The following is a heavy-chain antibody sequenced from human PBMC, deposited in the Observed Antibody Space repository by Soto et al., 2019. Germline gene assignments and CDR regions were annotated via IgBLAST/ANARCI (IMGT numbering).Heavy chain of an antibody. CDR3: AREWSISVAAPGY. D-gene: IGHD6-19*01. V-gene: IGHV3-30-3*01. Sequence: SCKSSGFTFSTYTMYWVRQAPGKGLEWVAGISNNGINTHYADSVKGRFTISRDNSKNTLYVQMNSLGAEDTAVYYCAREWSISVAAPGYWGQGTLVTVSS. CDR2: ISNNGINT. CDR1: GFTFSTYT. J-gene: IGHJ4*02.